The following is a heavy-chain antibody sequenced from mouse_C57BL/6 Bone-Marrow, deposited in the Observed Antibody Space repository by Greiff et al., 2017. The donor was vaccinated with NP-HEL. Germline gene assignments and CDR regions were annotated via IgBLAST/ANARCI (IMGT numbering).Heavy chain of an antibody. D-gene: IGHD4-1*01. J-gene: IGHJ2*01. V-gene: IGHV1-15*01. CDR2: IDPETGGT. Sequence: VQGVESGAELVRPGASVTLSCKASGYTFTDYEMHWVKQTPVHGLEWIGAIDPETGGTAYNQKFKGKAILTADKSSSTAYMELRSLTSEDSAVYYCTTGTYYFDYWGQGTTLTVSS. CDR1: GYTFTDYE. CDR3: TTGTYYFDY.